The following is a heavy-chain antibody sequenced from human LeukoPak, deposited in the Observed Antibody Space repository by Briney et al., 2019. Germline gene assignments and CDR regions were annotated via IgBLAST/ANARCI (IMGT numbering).Heavy chain of an antibody. V-gene: IGHV3-7*05. Sequence: PGGSLRLSCAASGFTVSSNYMSWVRQAPGKGLEWVANIREDGSEKYYVDSVKGRFTISRDNAKNSLYLQMNSLRAEDTAVYYCARQRDFDYWGQGTLVTVSS. D-gene: IGHD6-25*01. J-gene: IGHJ4*02. CDR3: ARQRDFDY. CDR2: IREDGSEK. CDR1: GFTVSSNY.